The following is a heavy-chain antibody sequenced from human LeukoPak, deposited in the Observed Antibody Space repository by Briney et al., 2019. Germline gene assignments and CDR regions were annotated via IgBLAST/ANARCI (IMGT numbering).Heavy chain of an antibody. V-gene: IGHV4-59*06. D-gene: IGHD6-13*01. CDR2: IYYSGST. CDR3: ARGTSSSWYSGYYYYYGMDV. Sequence: SEALSLTCTVSGGSISSYYWSWIRQHPGKGLEWIGYIYYSGSTYYNPSLKSRVTISVDTSKNQFSLKLSSVTAADTAVYYCARGTSSSWYSGYYYYYGMDVWGQGTTVTVSS. J-gene: IGHJ6*02. CDR1: GGSISSYY.